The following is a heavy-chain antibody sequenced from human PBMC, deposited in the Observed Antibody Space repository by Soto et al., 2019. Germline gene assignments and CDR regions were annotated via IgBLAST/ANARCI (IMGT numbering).Heavy chain of an antibody. J-gene: IGHJ4*02. V-gene: IGHV3-30*18. Sequence: QVQLVESGGGVVQPGRSLRLSCAASGFTFSSDGMHWVRQAPGKGLEWVAVISYDGSNKYYADSVKGRFTISRDNSKNTLDLQMNSLRAEDTAVYYCAKARSGWYHDYWGQGTLVTVSS. D-gene: IGHD6-19*01. CDR3: AKARSGWYHDY. CDR1: GFTFSSDG. CDR2: ISYDGSNK.